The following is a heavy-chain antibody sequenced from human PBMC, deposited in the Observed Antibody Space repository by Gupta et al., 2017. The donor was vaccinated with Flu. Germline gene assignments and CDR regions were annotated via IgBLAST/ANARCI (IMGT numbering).Heavy chain of an antibody. J-gene: IGHJ4*02. CDR3: AHSVVVTSTSYYVDS. CDR2: VIPIFDTA. V-gene: IGHV1-69*06. Sequence: YVFTWVRQAPGQGLDWMGGVIPIFDTANYAQTFQGRVTITADKSTNTAYMELSGLRSEDTAIYYCAHSVVVTSTSYYVDSWVQGTLVTVS. CDR1: YV. D-gene: IGHD2-21*02.